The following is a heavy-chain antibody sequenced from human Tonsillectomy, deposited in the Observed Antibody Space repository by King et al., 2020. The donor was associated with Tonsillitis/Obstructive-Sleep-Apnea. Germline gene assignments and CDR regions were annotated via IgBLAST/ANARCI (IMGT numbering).Heavy chain of an antibody. CDR2: IWYYGSNK. Sequence: VQLVESGGGVVQPGRSLRLSCAASGFTFRSYGMHWVRQAPGKGLEWVAVIWYYGSNKFFGDSVQGRFTIARDNSKNKLYLQINSLRAEDTAVYYCARDYSAHFDYWGQGTLVTVSS. CDR3: ARDYSAHFDY. CDR1: GFTFRSYG. D-gene: IGHD2-15*01. J-gene: IGHJ4*02. V-gene: IGHV3-33*01.